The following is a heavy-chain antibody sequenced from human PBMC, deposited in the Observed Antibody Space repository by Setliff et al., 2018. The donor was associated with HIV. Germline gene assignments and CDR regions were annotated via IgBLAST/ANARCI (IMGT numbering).Heavy chain of an antibody. CDR3: TSSNPDDNYGDYDFWSGCSHDSAFDF. V-gene: IGHV3-30*04. Sequence: GGSLSLTCAVSAFTFSNYNIYWVRRHPGKGMEWVVFISYDGNKKYYADSVKGRLTTSKDNTKNTLYLQMDSLKTENTAFYYCTSSNPDDNYGDYDFWSGCSHDSAFDFWGQGTMVTVSS. D-gene: IGHD3-3*01. CDR2: ISYDGNKK. CDR1: AFTFSNYN. J-gene: IGHJ3*01.